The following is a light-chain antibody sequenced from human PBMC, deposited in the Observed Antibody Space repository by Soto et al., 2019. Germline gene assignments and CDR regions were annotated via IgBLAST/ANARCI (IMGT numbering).Light chain of an antibody. V-gene: IGKV3-15*01. CDR3: QQYNIWRSIT. Sequence: EIVVTHSPDTLSVSPGASAALSCMVSQSVRNKVAWYQHKPGQTPRVIIYDTSTRAAGIPARFSGSGYGTYFTLTISSLQSEDFAVYYCQQYNIWRSITFGQGTRLEIK. CDR1: QSVRNK. J-gene: IGKJ5*01. CDR2: DTS.